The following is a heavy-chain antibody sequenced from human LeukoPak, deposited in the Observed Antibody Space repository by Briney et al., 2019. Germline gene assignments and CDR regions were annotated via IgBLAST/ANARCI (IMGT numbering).Heavy chain of an antibody. CDR1: GFTFSSYS. CDR2: ISSSSSYI. Sequence: GGSLRLSCAASGFTFSSYSMNWVRQAPGKGLEWVSSISSSSSYIYYADSVKGRFTISRDNAKNSLYLQMNSLRAADTAVYYCARERGVAPVYDRSGYYRKLEYFQHWGQGTLVTVSS. CDR3: ARERGVAPVYDRSGYYRKLEYFQH. V-gene: IGHV3-21*01. D-gene: IGHD3-22*01. J-gene: IGHJ1*01.